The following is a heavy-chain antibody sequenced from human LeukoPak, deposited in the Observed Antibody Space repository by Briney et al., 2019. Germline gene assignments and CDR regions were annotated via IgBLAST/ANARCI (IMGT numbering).Heavy chain of an antibody. Sequence: PGGSLRLSCAASGFTFSRYSMNWVRQAPGKGLEWVSYMSSRSSTIYYADPVKGRFTIFRDNAKNSLYLQMNSLRAADTAVYYCARDRGDDALDIWGQGTMVTVSS. CDR1: GFTFSRYS. CDR3: ARDRGDDALDI. CDR2: MSSRSSTI. D-gene: IGHD3-10*01. J-gene: IGHJ3*02. V-gene: IGHV3-48*04.